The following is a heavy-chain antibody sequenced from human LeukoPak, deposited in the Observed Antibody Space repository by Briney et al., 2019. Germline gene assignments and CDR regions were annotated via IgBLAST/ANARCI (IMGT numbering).Heavy chain of an antibody. CDR2: INAGNGDT. J-gene: IGHJ4*02. CDR3: ARVGFSSTWYTVDY. V-gene: IGHV1-3*01. CDR1: GYTFTTYG. D-gene: IGHD6-13*01. Sequence: ASVKVSCKASGYTFTTYGIQWVRQAPGQRLEWMGWINAGNGDTKYSQKFQGRVTITRDTSASTVYMELSSLRSEDTAVYHCARVGFSSTWYTVDYWGQGTLVTVSS.